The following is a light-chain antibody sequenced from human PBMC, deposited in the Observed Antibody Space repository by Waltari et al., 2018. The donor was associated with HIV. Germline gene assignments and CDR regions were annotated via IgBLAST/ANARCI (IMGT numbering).Light chain of an antibody. V-gene: IGLV1-40*01. J-gene: IGLJ2*01. CDR1: SSNIGAGYD. CDR3: QSYDSSLTGSV. Sequence: QSVLTQPPSVSGAPGQRVTISCTGSSSNIGAGYDVHWYQQLPGTAPKLLIYGNTIRPSGVPDRFSGSKSGTSPSLAITGLQAEDEADYYCQSYDSSLTGSVFGGGTKLTVL. CDR2: GNT.